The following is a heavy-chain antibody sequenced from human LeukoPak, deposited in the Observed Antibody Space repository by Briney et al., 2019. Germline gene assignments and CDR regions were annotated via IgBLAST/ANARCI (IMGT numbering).Heavy chain of an antibody. D-gene: IGHD2-8*01. J-gene: IGHJ5*02. CDR3: ARSIGMLYTVGGFDP. Sequence: PSETLSLTCTVSGDSISSRTHYWGWIRQSPGKGLEWIASVFYSGGTYYNPSLKSRVTISVDTTNNHFSLKLTSVTASDTAVYYCARSIGMLYTVGGFDPWGQGALVTVSS. CDR1: GDSISSRTHY. CDR2: VFYSGGT. V-gene: IGHV4-39*02.